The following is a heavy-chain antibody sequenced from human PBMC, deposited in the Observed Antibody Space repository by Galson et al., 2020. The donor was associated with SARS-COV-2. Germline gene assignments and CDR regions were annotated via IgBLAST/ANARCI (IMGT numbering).Heavy chain of an antibody. CDR2: ISWTSGSI. CDR3: AKLGSSWDDAFDI. D-gene: IGHD6-13*01. CDR1: GFTFDDYA. V-gene: IGHV3-9*01. J-gene: IGHJ3*02. Sequence: GGSLRLSCAASGFTFDDYAMPWVRQAPGKGLEWVSGISWTSGSIGYADSVKGRFTISRDNAKNSLYLQMNSLRAEDTALYYCAKLGSSWDDAFDIWGQGTMVTVSS.